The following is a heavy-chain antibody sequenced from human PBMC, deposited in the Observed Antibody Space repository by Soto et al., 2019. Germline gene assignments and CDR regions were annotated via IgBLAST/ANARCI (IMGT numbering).Heavy chain of an antibody. Sequence: GGSLRLSCAASGFTFSSYAMSWVRQAPGKGLEWVSAISGSGGSTYYADSVKGRFTISRDNSKNTLYLQMNSLRAEDTAVYYCLGYCSGGSCYSAVANDYWGQGTLVTVSS. J-gene: IGHJ4*02. CDR1: GFTFSSYA. CDR2: ISGSGGST. V-gene: IGHV3-23*01. CDR3: LGYCSGGSCYSAVANDY. D-gene: IGHD2-15*01.